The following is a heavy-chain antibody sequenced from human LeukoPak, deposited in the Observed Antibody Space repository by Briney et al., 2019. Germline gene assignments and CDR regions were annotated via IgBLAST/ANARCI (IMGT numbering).Heavy chain of an antibody. CDR2: INHSGST. V-gene: IGHV4-34*01. J-gene: IGHJ5*02. Sequence: SETLSLTCAVYGGSFSDYYWSWIRQPPGKGLEWIGEINHSGSTNYNPSLKSRVTISVDTSKNQFSLKLSSVTAADTAVYYCARPFDPWGQGTLVTVSS. CDR3: ARPFDP. CDR1: GGSFSDYY.